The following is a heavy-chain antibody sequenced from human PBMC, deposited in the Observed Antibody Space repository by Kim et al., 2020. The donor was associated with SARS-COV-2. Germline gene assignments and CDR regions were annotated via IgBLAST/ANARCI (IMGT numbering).Heavy chain of an antibody. Sequence: SVKVSCKASGGTFSSYAISWVRQAPGQGLEWMGGIIPIFGTANYAQKFQGRVTITADESTSTAYMELSSLRSEDTAVYYCARDHLIQLWPNYYYGMDVWGQGTTVTVSS. D-gene: IGHD5-18*01. CDR3: ARDHLIQLWPNYYYGMDV. CDR2: IIPIFGTA. CDR1: GGTFSSYA. J-gene: IGHJ6*02. V-gene: IGHV1-69*13.